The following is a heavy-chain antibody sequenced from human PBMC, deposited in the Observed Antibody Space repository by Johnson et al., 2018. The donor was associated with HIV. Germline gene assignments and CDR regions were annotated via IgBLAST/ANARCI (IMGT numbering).Heavy chain of an antibody. CDR2: ISYDGSNE. D-gene: IGHD6-19*01. V-gene: IGHV3-30-3*01. CDR3: ARDSFIAVTLSDAFYI. CDR1: GFAFSNYA. Sequence: QVLLVESGGGVVQPGGSLRLSCAASGFAFSNYAMHWVRQAPGKGLEWMAIISYDGSNEYYADSVKGRFTISRDNSKNTLYLHMSSLRAEDTALYCCARDSFIAVTLSDAFYIWGQGTVVTVSS. J-gene: IGHJ3*02.